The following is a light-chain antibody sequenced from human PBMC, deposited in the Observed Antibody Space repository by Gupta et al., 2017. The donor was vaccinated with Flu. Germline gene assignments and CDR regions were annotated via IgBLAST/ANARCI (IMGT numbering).Light chain of an antibody. Sequence: ITISCTGTSSDVGGYNYVSWYQQHPGKAPKLMIYEVSNRPSGVSNRFSGSKSGNTASLTISGLQTEDEADYYCNSYTSSSTLVVFGGGNKLTVL. J-gene: IGLJ2*01. CDR2: EVS. V-gene: IGLV2-14*01. CDR1: SSDVGGYNY. CDR3: NSYTSSSTLVV.